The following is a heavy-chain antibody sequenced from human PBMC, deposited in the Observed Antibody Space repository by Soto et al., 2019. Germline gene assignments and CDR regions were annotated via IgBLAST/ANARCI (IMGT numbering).Heavy chain of an antibody. CDR3: VRDWSSEGDY. V-gene: IGHV3-7*05. J-gene: IGHJ4*02. CDR2: TNQDGSRK. Sequence: GGSLRLSCAASGFTFSAYWMTWVRQAPGKGLEWVASTNQDGSRKNYVDSVKGRFTISRDNTKNSVFLQMNSLRVEDTAVYYCVRDWSSEGDYGGRGTLVTVSS. CDR1: GFTFSAYW. D-gene: IGHD3-3*01.